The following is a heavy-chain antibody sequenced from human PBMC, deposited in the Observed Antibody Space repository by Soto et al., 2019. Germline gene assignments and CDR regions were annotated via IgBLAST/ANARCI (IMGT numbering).Heavy chain of an antibody. D-gene: IGHD6-13*01. CDR3: AKYLVSSSWSFDY. CDR2: IGGSGSTT. CDR1: GFTFSSYA. Sequence: GGSLRLSCAASGFTFSSYAMSWARQAPGKGLEWVSGIGGSGSTTYYADPVKGRFTISRDNSKNTLYLQMNSLRAEDTAVYYCAKYLVSSSWSFDYWGRGTLVTVSS. V-gene: IGHV3-23*01. J-gene: IGHJ4*02.